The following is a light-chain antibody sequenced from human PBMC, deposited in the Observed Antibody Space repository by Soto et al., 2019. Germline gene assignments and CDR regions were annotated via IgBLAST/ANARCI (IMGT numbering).Light chain of an antibody. V-gene: IGKV1-33*01. Sequence: DIQMTQSPSSLSASVGDRVTITCQASQDINIYLTWYQQKPGKAPKLLIYDASNLETGVPSRFSGSGSGTEFTFTISSLQPEDIATYFCKQYLNLLTFGGGTKVEIK. J-gene: IGKJ4*01. CDR3: KQYLNLLT. CDR1: QDINIY. CDR2: DAS.